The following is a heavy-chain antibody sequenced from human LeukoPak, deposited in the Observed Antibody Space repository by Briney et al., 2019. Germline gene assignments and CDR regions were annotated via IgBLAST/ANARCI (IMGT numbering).Heavy chain of an antibody. CDR2: ITPDAGRT. CDR3: AKGYSFGCCNYYYMDA. D-gene: IGHD5-18*01. Sequence: GGSLRLSCAASGFTFSTYGMNWVRQAPGKGLEWVSGITPDAGRTYYADSVKGRFTIYRDNSKNTLYLQMNSLRAEDTAVYYCAKGYSFGCCNYYYMDAWGKGTTVTVSS. V-gene: IGHV3-23*01. J-gene: IGHJ6*03. CDR1: GFTFSTYG.